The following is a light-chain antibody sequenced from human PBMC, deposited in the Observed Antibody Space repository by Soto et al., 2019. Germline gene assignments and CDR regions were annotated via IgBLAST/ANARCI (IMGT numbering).Light chain of an antibody. CDR2: DAS. V-gene: IGKV3-20*01. Sequence: IVLTQSPGTLSLSPGERATLSCRASRPVPKSYLAWYHQRPGQAPRLLIYDASNRATGIPDRFSGSESGTDFTLTISHLEPEDFAVYYCHQYAWSPLTFGQGTRLEIK. CDR3: HQYAWSPLT. CDR1: RPVPKSY. J-gene: IGKJ5*01.